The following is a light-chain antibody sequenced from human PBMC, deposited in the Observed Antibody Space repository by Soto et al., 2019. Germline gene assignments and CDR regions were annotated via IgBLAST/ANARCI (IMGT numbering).Light chain of an antibody. J-gene: IGLJ2*01. CDR2: EDT. CDR3: CSYESNSNIV. V-gene: IGLV2-23*02. CDR1: STLVGSYTL. Sequence: QSALTQPASVSGSPGQSITISCTGTSTLVGSYTLVSWYQHHPGKAPKLMIYEDTKRPSGVSDRFSGSNSGNTASLTVSGLQAEDEADYYCCSYESNSNIVFGGGTQLTVL.